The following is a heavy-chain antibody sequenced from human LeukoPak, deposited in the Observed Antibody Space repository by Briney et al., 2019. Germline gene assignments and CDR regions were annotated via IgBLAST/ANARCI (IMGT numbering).Heavy chain of an antibody. CDR1: GFTFSSYE. D-gene: IGHD3-16*01. CDR3: ARWGRYSKPTEGYAIDY. V-gene: IGHV3-48*03. Sequence: AGGSLRLSCAASGFTFSSYEMNWVRQAPGKGLEWVSYISSSGSTIYYADSVKGRFTISRDNAKNSLYLQMNSLRAEDTAVYYCARWGRYSKPTEGYAIDYWGQGTLVTVSS. CDR2: ISSSGSTI. J-gene: IGHJ4*02.